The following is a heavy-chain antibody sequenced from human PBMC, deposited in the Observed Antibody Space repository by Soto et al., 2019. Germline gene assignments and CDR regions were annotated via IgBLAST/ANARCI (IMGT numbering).Heavy chain of an antibody. D-gene: IGHD2-15*01. CDR1: GYSFTTYG. J-gene: IGHJ6*02. Sequence: QVQLVQSGAEVKKPGASVKVSCKASGYSFTTYGIAWVRQAPGQGLEWMGWISTYNGDTDYAQNLQGRVIMTTDTSTTTAYMELRSLRSDDTAVYYCAREGSRPYYYYGTDVWGQGTTVSVSS. CDR3: AREGSRPYYYYGTDV. V-gene: IGHV1-18*01. CDR2: ISTYNGDT.